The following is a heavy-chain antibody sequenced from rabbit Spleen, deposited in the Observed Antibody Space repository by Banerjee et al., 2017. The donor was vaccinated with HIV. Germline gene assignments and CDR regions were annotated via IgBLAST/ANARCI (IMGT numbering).Heavy chain of an antibody. J-gene: IGHJ4*01. CDR1: GFDFSGYG. Sequence: QEQLEESGGGLVKPGGTLTLTCKASGFDFSGYGVSWVRQAPGKGLEWIGYIDPIFGNTYYASWVNGRFSISSHNAQNTLYLQLNSLTAADTATYFCVRDRADIGGDYGPYYFDLWGPGTLVTVS. CDR3: VRDRADIGGDYGPYYFDL. D-gene: IGHD2-1*01. CDR2: IDPIFGNT. V-gene: IGHV1S47*01.